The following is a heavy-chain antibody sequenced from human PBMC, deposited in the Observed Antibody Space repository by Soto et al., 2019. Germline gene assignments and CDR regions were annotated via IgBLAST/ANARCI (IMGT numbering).Heavy chain of an antibody. CDR3: ASYQQSYAFDI. CDR2: IFYSGST. J-gene: IGHJ3*02. V-gene: IGHV4-31*03. Sequence: QVQLQESGPGLVKPSQTLSLTCTVSGGSISSGAYYWSWILQHPGKGLEWIGYIFYSGSTYYNPSLTSRVTISVDTSKNQFSLKLSSVTAADTAVYYCASYQQSYAFDIWGQGTMVTVSS. CDR1: GGSISSGAYY. D-gene: IGHD2-2*01.